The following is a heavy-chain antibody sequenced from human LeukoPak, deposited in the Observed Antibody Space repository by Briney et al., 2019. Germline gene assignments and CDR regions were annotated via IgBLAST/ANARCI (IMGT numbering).Heavy chain of an antibody. CDR2: ISAYNGNT. CDR1: GYTFPSHG. J-gene: IGHJ4*02. D-gene: IGHD1-26*01. Sequence: ASVTVSCKAPGYTFPSHGISCVRRAPGQGLEWMGWISAYNGNTNYAQKLQGRITMTTDTSTSTAYMELRSLRADDTAVYYCVRQGMKWELEAYFDYWGQGTLVTVSS. CDR3: VRQGMKWELEAYFDY. V-gene: IGHV1-18*01.